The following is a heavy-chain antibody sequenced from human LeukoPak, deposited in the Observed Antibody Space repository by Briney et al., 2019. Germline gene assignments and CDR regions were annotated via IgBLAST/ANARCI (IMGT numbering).Heavy chain of an antibody. CDR1: GGSISSYY. J-gene: IGHJ6*03. Sequence: SETLSLTCSVSGGSISSYYWTWIRQPPGKGLEWIGEINHSGSTNYNPSLKSRVTISVDTSKNQFSLKLSSATAADTAVYYCARGEIVVVPAASYYYHYMDVWGKGTTVTVSS. CDR3: ARGEIVVVPAASYYYHYMDV. D-gene: IGHD2-2*01. V-gene: IGHV4-34*01. CDR2: INHSGST.